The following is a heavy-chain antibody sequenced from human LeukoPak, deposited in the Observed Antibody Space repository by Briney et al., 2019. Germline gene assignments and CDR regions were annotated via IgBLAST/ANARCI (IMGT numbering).Heavy chain of an antibody. J-gene: IGHJ3*02. Sequence: GGSLRLSCAASGFTFSSYEMSWARQAPGKGLEWVSYISSSSSTIYYADSVKGRFTISRDNAKNSLYLQMNSLRAEDTAVYYCARKNYGDYVGGAFDIWGQGTMVTVSS. CDR1: GFTFSSYE. V-gene: IGHV3-48*01. CDR3: ARKNYGDYVGGAFDI. CDR2: ISSSSSTI. D-gene: IGHD4-17*01.